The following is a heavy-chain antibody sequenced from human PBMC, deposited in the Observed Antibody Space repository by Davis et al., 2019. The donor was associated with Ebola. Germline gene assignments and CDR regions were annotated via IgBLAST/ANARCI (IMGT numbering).Heavy chain of an antibody. V-gene: IGHV4-34*01. J-gene: IGHJ6*02. CDR3: ARRGYYYYYYGMDV. CDR2: INHSGST. Sequence: SETLSLTCTVSGGSISSYYLRWIRQPPGKGLEWIGEINHSGSTNYNPSLKSRVTISVDTSKNQFSLKLSSVTAADTAVYYCARRGYYYYYYGMDVWGQGTTVTVSS. CDR1: GGSISSYY. D-gene: IGHD3-16*01.